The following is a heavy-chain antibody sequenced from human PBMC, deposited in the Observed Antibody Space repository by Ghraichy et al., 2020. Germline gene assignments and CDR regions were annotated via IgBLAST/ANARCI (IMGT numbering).Heavy chain of an antibody. Sequence: GESLNISCVGSGFAFGSYSMNWVRQSPGKRLEWVSYINSSSSFISYADSVKGRFTISRDNAQNSLSLQMNSLTDEDTAVYYCARGSRVVRFYYYDGMDVWGQGTTVTVSS. CDR3: ARGSRVVRFYYYDGMDV. V-gene: IGHV3-48*02. D-gene: IGHD4-23*01. CDR1: GFAFGSYS. J-gene: IGHJ6*02. CDR2: INSSSSFI.